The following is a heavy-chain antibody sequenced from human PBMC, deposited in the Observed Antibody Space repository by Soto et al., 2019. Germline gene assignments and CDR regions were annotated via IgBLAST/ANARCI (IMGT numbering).Heavy chain of an antibody. V-gene: IGHV3-7*04. CDR1: GFTFSSDL. Sequence: PGGSLILSCAASGFTFSSDLMSWVRQAPGKGLEWVANIKQDGGEKYYVDSVKGRFTISRDNAKNSLYLQMNSLRAEDTAVYYCARVTYNWNYYYFDYWGQGTLVTVSS. CDR3: ARVTYNWNYYYFDY. J-gene: IGHJ4*02. D-gene: IGHD1-7*01. CDR2: IKQDGGEK.